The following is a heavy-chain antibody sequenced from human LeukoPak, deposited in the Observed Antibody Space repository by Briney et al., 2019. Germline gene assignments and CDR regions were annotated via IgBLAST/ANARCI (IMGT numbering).Heavy chain of an antibody. CDR1: GGSISSYY. D-gene: IGHD6-19*01. CDR3: ARVDSSGWPYYFDY. CDR2: IIYSGST. Sequence: SETLSLTCTVSGGSISSYYWSWIRQPPGKGLEWIGYIIYSGSTNYNPSLKSRVTISVDTSKNQFSLKLSSVTAADTAVYYCARVDSSGWPYYFDYWGQGTLVTVSS. V-gene: IGHV4-59*01. J-gene: IGHJ4*02.